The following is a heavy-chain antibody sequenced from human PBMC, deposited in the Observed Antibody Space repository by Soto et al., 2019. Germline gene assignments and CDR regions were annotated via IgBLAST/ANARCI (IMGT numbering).Heavy chain of an antibody. CDR2: IHHSGIT. CDR1: GGSVNDGNYY. V-gene: IGHV4-61*01. J-gene: IGHJ1*01. D-gene: IGHD2-2*01. CDR3: ACGLTMRRLPSPFLV. Sequence: PSKTLSLTSRVSGGSVNDGNYYWNWIRQSPAKGLEWIGYIHHSGITNYNPSLKSRVTISVDTSKNEFSLKLNSVTAADTAVYYCACGLTMRRLPSPFLVWGPGTQVT.